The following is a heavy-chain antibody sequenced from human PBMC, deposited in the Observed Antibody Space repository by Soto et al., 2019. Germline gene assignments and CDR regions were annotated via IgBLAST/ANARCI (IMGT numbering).Heavy chain of an antibody. D-gene: IGHD4-17*01. CDR2: ILDDGSDK. CDR1: GFSFSSYG. J-gene: IGHJ4*02. V-gene: IGHV3-33*01. Sequence: QVQLVESGGGVVQPWRSLRLSCAASGFSFSSYGMHWVRQAPGKGLEWVAVILDDGSDKDYTDAVKGRFTISRDNSKNTLYLEMNSLRAEDTAVYYCARDDDYGDNGLDYWGQGTLVTVSS. CDR3: ARDDDYGDNGLDY.